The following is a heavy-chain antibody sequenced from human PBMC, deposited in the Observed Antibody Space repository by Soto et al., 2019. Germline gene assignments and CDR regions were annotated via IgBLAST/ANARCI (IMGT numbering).Heavy chain of an antibody. D-gene: IGHD3-9*01. CDR1: GFTFSSYW. J-gene: IGHJ6*02. CDR3: ARDVGYYDILTGYYKSYYYYGMDV. Sequence: GGSVRLSCAASGFTFSSYWMSWVRQAPGKGLECVANIKQDGSEKYYVDSVKGRFTISRDNAKNSLYLQMNSLRAEDTAVYYCARDVGYYDILTGYYKSYYYYGMDVWGQGTTVTVYS. V-gene: IGHV3-7*03. CDR2: IKQDGSEK.